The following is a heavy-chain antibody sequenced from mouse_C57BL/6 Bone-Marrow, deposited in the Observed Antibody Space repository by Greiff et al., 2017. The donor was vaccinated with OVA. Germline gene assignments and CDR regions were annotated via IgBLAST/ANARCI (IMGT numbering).Heavy chain of an antibody. Sequence: QVQLKQPGAELVKPGASVKLSCKASGYTFTSYWMHWVKQRPGQGLEWIGMIHPNSGSTNYNEKFKSKATLTVDKSSSTAYMQLSSLTSEDSAVDYCARGYYGSSRYAMDYWGQGTSVTVSS. J-gene: IGHJ4*01. CDR3: ARGYYGSSRYAMDY. D-gene: IGHD1-1*01. CDR1: GYTFTSYW. CDR2: IHPNSGST. V-gene: IGHV1-64*01.